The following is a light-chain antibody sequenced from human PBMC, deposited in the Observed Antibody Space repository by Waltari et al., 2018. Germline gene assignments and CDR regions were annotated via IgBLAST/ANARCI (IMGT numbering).Light chain of an antibody. Sequence: DIQLTQFPSFLSASVGDRVTITCRASQGINNHFDWYQQRPGRPPTLLIYGTSTLHSGVPSRFSGSGSGTEFTLTISGLQPEDFATYYCQQFNSYPLTFGQGTKVEMK. J-gene: IGKJ1*01. CDR2: GTS. V-gene: IGKV1-9*01. CDR1: QGINNH. CDR3: QQFNSYPLT.